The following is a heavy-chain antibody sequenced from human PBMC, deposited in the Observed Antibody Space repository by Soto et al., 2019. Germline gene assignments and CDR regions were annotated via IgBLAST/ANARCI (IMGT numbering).Heavy chain of an antibody. D-gene: IGHD1-26*01. CDR3: STDVTPDSRWDIAS. J-gene: IGHJ4*02. V-gene: IGHV3-23*01. CDR2: IIGAGAP. Sequence: EVQLLESGGGLVQPGGSLRLSCAASVFTFSIYAMNWVRQAPGKGLEWVAGIIGAGAPYYEDPVKGRFTSSGATSKNTLYLPINILRDEDTPLSFCSTDVTPDSRWDIASSGQGTLVTVSS. CDR1: VFTFSIYA.